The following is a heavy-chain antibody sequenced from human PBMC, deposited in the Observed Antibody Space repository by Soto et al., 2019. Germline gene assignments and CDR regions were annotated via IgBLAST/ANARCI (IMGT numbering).Heavy chain of an antibody. CDR1: GDSISNSNYY. CDR3: ARTGYGSGRAWFDP. Sequence: TSETLSLTCTISGDSISNSNYYWGWIRQPPGKGLEWIGSSYSGSTYYNPSLKSRVTISVDTSRNQFSLKLRSVTAGDTAVYHCARTGYGSGRAWFDPWGQGTLVNVSS. J-gene: IGHJ5*02. D-gene: IGHD3-10*01. CDR2: SYSGST. V-gene: IGHV4-39*01.